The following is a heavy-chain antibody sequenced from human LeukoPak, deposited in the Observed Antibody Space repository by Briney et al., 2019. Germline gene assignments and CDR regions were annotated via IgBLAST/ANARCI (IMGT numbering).Heavy chain of an antibody. Sequence: ASVKVSCKASGYTFTGYYMHWVRQAPGQGLEWMGWINPNSGGTNYAQKVQGRVTMTRDTSISTAYMELSRLRSDDTAVYYCAREVLGYSYGDYWGQGTLVTVSS. CDR3: AREVLGYSYGDY. J-gene: IGHJ4*02. D-gene: IGHD5-18*01. V-gene: IGHV1-2*02. CDR1: GYTFTGYY. CDR2: INPNSGGT.